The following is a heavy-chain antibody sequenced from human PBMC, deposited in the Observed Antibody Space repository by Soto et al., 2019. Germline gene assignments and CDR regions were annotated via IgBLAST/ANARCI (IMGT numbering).Heavy chain of an antibody. D-gene: IGHD6-13*01. CDR2: IRSKAYGGTT. J-gene: IGHJ6*03. Sequence: GGSLRLSCTASGFTFGDYAMSWFRQAPGKGLEWVGFIRSKAYGGTTEYAASVKGRFTISRDDSKSIAYLQMNSLETEDTAVYYCTRGLPGIAAAGSYYYYYMDVWGKGTTVTVSS. V-gene: IGHV3-49*03. CDR1: GFTFGDYA. CDR3: TRGLPGIAAAGSYYYYYMDV.